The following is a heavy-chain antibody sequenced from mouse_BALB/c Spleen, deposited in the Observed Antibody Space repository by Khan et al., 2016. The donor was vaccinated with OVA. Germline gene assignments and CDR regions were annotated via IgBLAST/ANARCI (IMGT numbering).Heavy chain of an antibody. J-gene: IGHJ3*01. Sequence: QVQLQQPGAELVKPGASVKISCKASGYTFTSFYMYWVKQRPGQGLEWIGGINPSNGDTHFSEKFKSKATLTVDKSSTTAYMQFSSLTSEDSAVYYCARSGYGNPFAYCGQGTLVTVSA. CDR3: ARSGYGNPFAY. V-gene: IGHV1S81*02. D-gene: IGHD2-1*01. CDR1: GYTFTSFY. CDR2: INPSNGDT.